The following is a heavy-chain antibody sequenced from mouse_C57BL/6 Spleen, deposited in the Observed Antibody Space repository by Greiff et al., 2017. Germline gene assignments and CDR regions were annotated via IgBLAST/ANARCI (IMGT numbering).Heavy chain of an antibody. J-gene: IGHJ3*01. V-gene: IGHV5-4*01. CDR3: ARGDYGSSYVFAY. D-gene: IGHD1-1*01. CDR2: ISDGGSYT. Sequence: DVQLVESGGGLVKPGGSLKLSCAASGFTFSSYAMSWVRQTPEKRLEWVATISDGGSYTYYPDNVKGRFTISRDNAKNNLYLQMSHLKSEDTAMYYCARGDYGSSYVFAYWGQGTLVTVSA. CDR1: GFTFSSYA.